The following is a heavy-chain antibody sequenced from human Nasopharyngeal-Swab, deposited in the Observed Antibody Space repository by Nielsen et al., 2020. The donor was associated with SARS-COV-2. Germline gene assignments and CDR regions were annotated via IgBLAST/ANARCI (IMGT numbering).Heavy chain of an antibody. V-gene: IGHV3-21*01. CDR2: ISSSGSYK. D-gene: IGHD1-26*01. J-gene: IGHJ4*02. CDR3: ARDRIVGATDFDY. CDR1: GFTFSSYS. Sequence: GESLKISCTASGFTFSSYSMNWVRQAPGKGLEWVSSISSSGSYKHCADSVKGRFTISRDNARNSLYLQMNSLRAEDTAVYYCARDRIVGATDFDYWGQGTLVTVS.